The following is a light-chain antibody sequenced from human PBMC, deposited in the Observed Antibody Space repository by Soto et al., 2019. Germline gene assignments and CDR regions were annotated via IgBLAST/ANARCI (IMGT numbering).Light chain of an antibody. CDR3: QVWDSSSDHAV. CDR2: YDS. Sequence: SYELTQPPSVSVAPGKTARITCRGNNIGSKSVHWYQQKRGQAPVLVIYYDSDRPSGIPERFSGSNSGNTATLTISRVEAGDEADYYCQVWDSSSDHAVFGGGTQLTVL. J-gene: IGLJ7*01. CDR1: NIGSKS. V-gene: IGLV3-21*04.